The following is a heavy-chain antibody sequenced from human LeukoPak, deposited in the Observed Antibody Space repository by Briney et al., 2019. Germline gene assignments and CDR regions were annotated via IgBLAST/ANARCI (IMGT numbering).Heavy chain of an antibody. D-gene: IGHD1-1*01. CDR2: TWYDGSNK. J-gene: IGHJ4*02. Sequence: PGGSLRLSCAASGFTFSSYAIHWVRQAPGKGLEWVAVTWYDGSNKYYADSVKGRFTISRDNSKNTPYLQMNSLRAEDTAVYYCAKDLLGRTNDYWGQGTLVTVSS. V-gene: IGHV3-33*06. CDR3: AKDLLGRTNDY. CDR1: GFTFSSYA.